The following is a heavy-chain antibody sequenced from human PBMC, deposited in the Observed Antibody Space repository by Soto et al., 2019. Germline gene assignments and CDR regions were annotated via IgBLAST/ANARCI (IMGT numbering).Heavy chain of an antibody. V-gene: IGHV3-23*01. D-gene: IGHD4-4*01. Sequence: PGGSLRLSCAASGFIFKMYWMHWVRQSPGKGLEWVSAISGSGGSTYYADSVKGRFTISRDNSKNTLYLQMNSLRAEDTAVYYCAKDSDYSNYFYYFDYWGQGTLVTVSS. CDR2: ISGSGGST. CDR3: AKDSDYSNYFYYFDY. CDR1: GFIFKMYW. J-gene: IGHJ4*02.